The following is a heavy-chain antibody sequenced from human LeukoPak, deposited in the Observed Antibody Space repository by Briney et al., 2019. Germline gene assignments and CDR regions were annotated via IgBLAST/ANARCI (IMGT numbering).Heavy chain of an antibody. CDR2: ISSSGSTI. D-gene: IGHD3-22*01. Sequence: QTGGSLRLSCAASGFTFSSYEMNWVRQAPGKGLEWVSYISSSGSTIYYADSVKGRFTISRDSAKDSLYLQMNSLRAEDTAVYYCAKDFYDSSGYYCDYWGQGTLITVSS. V-gene: IGHV3-48*03. J-gene: IGHJ4*02. CDR1: GFTFSSYE. CDR3: AKDFYDSSGYYCDY.